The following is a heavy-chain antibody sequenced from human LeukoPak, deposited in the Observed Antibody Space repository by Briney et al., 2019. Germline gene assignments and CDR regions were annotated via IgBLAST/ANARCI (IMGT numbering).Heavy chain of an antibody. V-gene: IGHV4-59*01. J-gene: IGHJ6*03. Sequence: SETLSLTCTVSGGSISNYYWSWIRQPPGKGLEWIGYISYIGSTKYNPSLKSRVTISEDTSKKQFSLKLSSVTAADTAVYYCAGSSHYYMDVWGKGPTVTVPS. CDR1: GGSISNYY. CDR3: AGSSHYYMDV. CDR2: ISYIGST.